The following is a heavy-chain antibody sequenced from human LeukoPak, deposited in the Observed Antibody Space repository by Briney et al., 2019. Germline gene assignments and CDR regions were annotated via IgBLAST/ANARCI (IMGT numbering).Heavy chain of an antibody. V-gene: IGHV4-39*07. CDR2: IYYSGST. Sequence: PSETLSLTCTVSGGSISSSSYYWGWFRQPQGTGLEWIVSIYYSGSTYYNPSLKSRVTISVNTSKNQFSLKLSSVTAADTAVYYCARVEKYTSSGPTDPWGQGTLVTVSS. D-gene: IGHD6-13*01. CDR1: GGSISSSSYY. J-gene: IGHJ5*02. CDR3: ARVEKYTSSGPTDP.